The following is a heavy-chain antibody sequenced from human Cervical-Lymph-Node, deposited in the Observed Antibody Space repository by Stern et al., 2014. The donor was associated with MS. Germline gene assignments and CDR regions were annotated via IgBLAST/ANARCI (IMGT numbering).Heavy chain of an antibody. Sequence: QVQLVQSGAEVKKPGASLKVSCKASGYTFSTYYVDWVRQAPGQGLEWMGIINPSGGSTSYAQKFQGRVTMTRDTSTSTVYLELSSLTSEDTAVYYCARGQPTNSDWHYFDYWGQGTLVTVSS. V-gene: IGHV1-46*01. CDR1: GYTFSTYY. D-gene: IGHD6-19*01. J-gene: IGHJ4*02. CDR2: INPSGGST. CDR3: ARGQPTNSDWHYFDY.